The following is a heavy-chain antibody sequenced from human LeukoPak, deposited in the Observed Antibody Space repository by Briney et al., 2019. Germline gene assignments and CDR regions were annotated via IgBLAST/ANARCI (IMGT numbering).Heavy chain of an antibody. J-gene: IGHJ3*02. CDR3: ARDHYYYDSSGYPI. CDR2: IYTSGST. D-gene: IGHD3-22*01. V-gene: IGHV4-61*02. Sequence: SETLSLTCTVSGGSISSGSYYWSWIRQPAGKGLEWIVRIYTSGSTNYNASLKSRLTISVDTSKNQFSLKLSSVTAADTAVYYCARDHYYYDSSGYPIWGQGTMVTVSS. CDR1: GGSISSGSYY.